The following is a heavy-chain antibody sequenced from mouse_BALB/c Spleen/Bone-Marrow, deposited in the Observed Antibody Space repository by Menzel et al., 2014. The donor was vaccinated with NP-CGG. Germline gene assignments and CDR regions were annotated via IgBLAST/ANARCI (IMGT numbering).Heavy chain of an antibody. D-gene: IGHD2-14*01. Sequence: QVQLQQSGAELAKLGASVKMSCKASGYTFTNYCIHWVKQRPGQGLEWIGYINPTIGYTEYNQKFKDKATLTADKSSTTAYMQLSSLTSEDSADYYGARDDSCSRCYAMDFWGQGTSVTVSS. CDR1: GYTFTNYC. CDR3: ARDDSCSRCYAMDF. CDR2: INPTIGYT. J-gene: IGHJ4*01. V-gene: IGHV1-7*01.